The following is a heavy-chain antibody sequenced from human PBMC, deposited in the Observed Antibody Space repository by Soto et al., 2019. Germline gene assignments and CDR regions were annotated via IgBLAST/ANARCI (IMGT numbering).Heavy chain of an antibody. CDR2: TYYRSKWYN. J-gene: IGHJ6*02. CDR1: GDSVSSNSAA. Sequence: PSQTLSLTCTISGDSVSSNSAAWNWIRQSPSRGLEWLGRTYYRSKWYNDYAVSVKSRITINPDTSKNQFSLQLNSVTPEDTAVYYCSKAKSGSYSKYFYYGMDVWGQGTTVTVSS. V-gene: IGHV6-1*01. CDR3: SKAKSGSYSKYFYYGMDV. D-gene: IGHD1-26*01.